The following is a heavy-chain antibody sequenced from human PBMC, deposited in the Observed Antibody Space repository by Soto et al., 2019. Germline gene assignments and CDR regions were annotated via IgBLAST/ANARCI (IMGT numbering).Heavy chain of an antibody. Sequence: SETLSLTCAVYGGSFSGYYWSWIRQPPGKGLEWIGEINHSGSTNYNPSLKSRVTISVDTSKNQFSLKLSSVTAADTAVYYCARVSPVGWFGEYNWFDPWGQGTLVTVSS. CDR1: GGSFSGYY. CDR3: ARVSPVGWFGEYNWFDP. CDR2: INHSGST. J-gene: IGHJ5*02. V-gene: IGHV4-34*01. D-gene: IGHD3-10*01.